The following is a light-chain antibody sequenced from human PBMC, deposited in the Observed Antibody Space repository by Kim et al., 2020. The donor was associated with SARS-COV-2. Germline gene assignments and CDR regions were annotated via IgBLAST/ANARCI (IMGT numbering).Light chain of an antibody. Sequence: SLSPGERDTLSCRASQSVSSSYLAWYQQKPGQAPRLLIYGASSRATGIPDRFSGSGSGTDFTLTISRLEPEDFAVYYCQQYGRSYTFGQGTKLEI. CDR1: QSVSSSY. J-gene: IGKJ2*01. V-gene: IGKV3-20*01. CDR2: GAS. CDR3: QQYGRSYT.